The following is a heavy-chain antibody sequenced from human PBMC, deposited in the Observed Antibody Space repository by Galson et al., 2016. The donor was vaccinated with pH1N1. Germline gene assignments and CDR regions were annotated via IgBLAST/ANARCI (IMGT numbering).Heavy chain of an antibody. CDR3: ARENLDSSGSSYSFYYGVDV. V-gene: IGHV4-4*02. J-gene: IGHJ6*02. Sequence: SETLSLTCAVSGGSISSGNWWSWVRQPPGKGLEWIGEIYHSGSTYYNPSLKSRLTMSVDKSKNQFSLKLTSVTAADTAVYYCARENLDSSGSSYSFYYGVDVWGQGTTVTVSS. CDR2: IYHSGST. CDR1: GGSISSGNW. D-gene: IGHD3-22*01.